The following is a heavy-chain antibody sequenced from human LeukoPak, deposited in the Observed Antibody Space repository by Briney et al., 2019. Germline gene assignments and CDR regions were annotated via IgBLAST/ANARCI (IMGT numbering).Heavy chain of an antibody. D-gene: IGHD1-26*01. Sequence: SETLSLTCAVYGGSFSGYYWSWIRQPPGKGLEWIGEINHSGSTNYNPSLKSRVTISVDTSKNQFSLKLSSETAADTAVYYCARGYSYFDYWGQGTLVTVSS. V-gene: IGHV4-34*01. CDR3: ARGYSYFDY. CDR2: INHSGST. J-gene: IGHJ4*02. CDR1: GGSFSGYY.